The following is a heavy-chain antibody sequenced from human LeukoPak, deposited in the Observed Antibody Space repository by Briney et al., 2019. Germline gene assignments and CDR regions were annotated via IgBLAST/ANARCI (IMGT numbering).Heavy chain of an antibody. D-gene: IGHD3-16*01. Sequence: PGGSLRLSCAASGFNFANHAMSWVRQTAGKGLEWVSAISGDGTRTYYADSVKGRFTISRDNSKNTLYLEMSSLRVEDTAIYYCAKWPEGAMDYFDYWGQGTLVTVSS. CDR2: ISGDGTRT. J-gene: IGHJ4*02. V-gene: IGHV3-23*01. CDR1: GFNFANHA. CDR3: AKWPEGAMDYFDY.